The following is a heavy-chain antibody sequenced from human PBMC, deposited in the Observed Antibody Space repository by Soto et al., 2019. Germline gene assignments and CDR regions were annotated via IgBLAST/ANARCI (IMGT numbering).Heavy chain of an antibody. V-gene: IGHV1-69*02. D-gene: IGHD2-2*01. CDR3: ARGDCSSTSCYEEYYYYYMDV. CDR2: IIPILGIA. J-gene: IGHJ6*03. Sequence: QVQLVQSGAEVKKPGSSVKVSCKASGGTFSSYTISWVRQAPGQGLEWMGRIIPILGIANYAQKFQGRVTITADKSTSTAYMELSSLRSEETAVYYCARGDCSSTSCYEEYYYYYMDVWGKGTTVTVSS. CDR1: GGTFSSYT.